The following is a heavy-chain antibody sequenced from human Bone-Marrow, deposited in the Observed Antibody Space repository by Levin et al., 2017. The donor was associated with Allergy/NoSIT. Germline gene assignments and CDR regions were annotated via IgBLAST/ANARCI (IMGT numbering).Heavy chain of an antibody. CDR1: GFTFSSYW. CDR3: ARNFRKRELLPGGPDY. Sequence: GGSLRLSCAASGFTFSSYWMSWVRQAPGKGLEWVANIKQDGSEKYYVDSVKGRFTISRDNAKNSLYLQMNSLRAEDTAVYYCARNFRKRELLPGGPDYWGQGTLVTVSS. D-gene: IGHD1-26*01. J-gene: IGHJ4*02. V-gene: IGHV3-7*01. CDR2: IKQDGSEK.